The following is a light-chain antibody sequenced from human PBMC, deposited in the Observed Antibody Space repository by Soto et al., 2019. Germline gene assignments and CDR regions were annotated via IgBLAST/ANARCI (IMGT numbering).Light chain of an antibody. CDR3: QHGYVAPYN. J-gene: IGKJ2*01. CDR1: QDINVY. Sequence: DIQMTQSPSSVSASVGDTVTITCRARQDINVYLNWYQQKQGEVPKLLIYSASSLHSGVPSRFTGSGSETDFTLTIRSLQPEDFATYYCQHGYVAPYNFGQGTKV. CDR2: SAS. V-gene: IGKV1-39*01.